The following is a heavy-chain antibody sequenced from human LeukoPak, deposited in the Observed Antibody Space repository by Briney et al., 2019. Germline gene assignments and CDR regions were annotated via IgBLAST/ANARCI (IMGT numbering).Heavy chain of an antibody. D-gene: IGHD6-25*01. Sequence: SQTLSLTCTVSGDSITSGGYYWSWVRQHPGQGLEWIGYIYYSGSTYYNPSLKSRVTISVDKSQNQFSLKLTSVTVADTAVYYCARDPHKEAAAPNWGQGTLVTVSS. J-gene: IGHJ4*02. CDR1: GDSITSGGYY. CDR3: ARDPHKEAAAPN. CDR2: IYYSGST. V-gene: IGHV4-31*03.